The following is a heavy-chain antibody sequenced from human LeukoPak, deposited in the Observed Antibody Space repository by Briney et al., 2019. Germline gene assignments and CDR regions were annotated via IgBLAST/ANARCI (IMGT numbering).Heavy chain of an antibody. CDR2: IFHSGSS. D-gene: IGHD3-10*01. J-gene: IGHJ5*02. CDR3: ARELWFVNAPGSWFDH. Sequence: PSETLSLTCAVSGDSISSGDYSWSWIRQPSGKGLEWIGYIFHSGSSYYNPSLKSRVTISVDKSKNQFSLRLTSVTAADTAVYYCARELWFVNAPGSWFDHWGQGTLVTVSS. CDR1: GDSISSGDYS. V-gene: IGHV4-30-2*01.